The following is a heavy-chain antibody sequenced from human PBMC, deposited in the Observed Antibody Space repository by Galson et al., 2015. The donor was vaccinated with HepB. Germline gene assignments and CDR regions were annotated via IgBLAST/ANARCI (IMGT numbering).Heavy chain of an antibody. CDR1: GYTFTTYG. D-gene: IGHD1-14*01. J-gene: IGHJ4*02. V-gene: IGHV1-18*01. CDR2: ISAYDGDT. CDR3: ATGGPAQYDY. Sequence: SCKASGYTFTTYGIVWVRQAPGQGLEWMGWISAYDGDTSYSWKFRDRITLTADTSTATAYMDLRSLKSDDTAIYYCATGGPAQYDYLGQGTPVTVSS.